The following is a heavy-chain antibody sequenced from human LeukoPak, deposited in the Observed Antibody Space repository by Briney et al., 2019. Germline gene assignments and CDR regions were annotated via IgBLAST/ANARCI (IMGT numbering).Heavy chain of an antibody. CDR3: ARDLMLGSGDPDDYGMDV. CDR1: GFTFSDYY. CDR2: ISSSGSTI. Sequence: NPGGSLRLSCAASGFTFSDYYMSWIRQAPGKGLEWVSYISSSGSTIYYADSVKGRFTISRDNAKNSLYLQMNSLRAEDTAVYYCARDLMLGSGDPDDYGMDVWGQGTTVTVSS. V-gene: IGHV3-11*01. J-gene: IGHJ6*02. D-gene: IGHD3-10*01.